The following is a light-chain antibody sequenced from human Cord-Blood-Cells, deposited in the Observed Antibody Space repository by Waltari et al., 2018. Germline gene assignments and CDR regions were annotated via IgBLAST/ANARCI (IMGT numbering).Light chain of an antibody. Sequence: QSALTQPRSVSGSPGQSVTLSCTGTSSDVGGYNYVSWYQQHPGKAPKLMIYDVSKRPSGVPDRFSGSKSGNTASLTISGLRAEDEADYYCCSYAGSYRNVFGTGTKVTVL. V-gene: IGLV2-11*01. CDR1: SSDVGGYNY. J-gene: IGLJ1*01. CDR2: DVS. CDR3: CSYAGSYRNV.